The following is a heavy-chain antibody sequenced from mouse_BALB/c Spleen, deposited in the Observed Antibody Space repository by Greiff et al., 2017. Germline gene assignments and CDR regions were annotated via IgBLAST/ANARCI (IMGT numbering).Heavy chain of an antibody. J-gene: IGHJ4*01. V-gene: IGHV1S34*01. CDR3: ARWRYDDLYAMDD. D-gene: IGHD2-14*01. CDR2: ISCYNGAT. CDR1: GYSFTGDY. Sequence: LVKTGASVKISCKASGYSFTGDYMHWVKQSHGKSLEWIGYISCYNGATSYNQKFKGKATFTVDTSSSTAYMQFNSLTSEESAVYYCARWRYDDLYAMDDWGQGTSVTVST.